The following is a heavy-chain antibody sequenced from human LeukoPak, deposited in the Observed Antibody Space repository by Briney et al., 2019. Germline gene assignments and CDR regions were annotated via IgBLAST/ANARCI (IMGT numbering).Heavy chain of an antibody. CDR3: ARDLPIVATITVWEY. D-gene: IGHD5-12*01. CDR1: GYTFTGYY. Sequence: ASVKVSCKASGYTFTGYYMHWVRQAPGQGLEWMGWINPNSGGTNYAQKLQGRVTMTTDTSTSTAYMELRSLRSDDTAVYYCARDLPIVATITVWEYWGQGTLVTVSS. V-gene: IGHV1-2*02. J-gene: IGHJ4*02. CDR2: INPNSGGT.